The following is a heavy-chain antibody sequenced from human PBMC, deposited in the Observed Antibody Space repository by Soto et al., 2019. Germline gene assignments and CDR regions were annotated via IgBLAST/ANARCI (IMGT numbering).Heavy chain of an antibody. V-gene: IGHV3-33*01. CDR3: ARDRASIVGALDFDY. CDR2: IWYDGTYK. CDR1: GFAFNTYG. J-gene: IGHJ4*02. Sequence: GGSLRLSCAASGFAFNTYGIQWVRQAPGKGLEWVAVIWYDGTYKYYADSVNGRFTISRDNSKNTLYLQMNSLRAEDTAVYYCARDRASIVGALDFDYWGQGTLVTVSS. D-gene: IGHD1-26*01.